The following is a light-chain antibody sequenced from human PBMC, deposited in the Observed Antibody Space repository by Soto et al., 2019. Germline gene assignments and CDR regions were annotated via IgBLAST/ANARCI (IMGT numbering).Light chain of an antibody. Sequence: QSVLTQSPSASGPPGQRVSISCSGSTSNIGTNTVSWYQHVPGTAPKLLIYSNDQRPSAVPGRFSGSKSGTSASLAISGLLSEDEADYYCATWDDSRNVVFGGGTKLTVL. V-gene: IGLV1-44*01. J-gene: IGLJ2*01. CDR3: ATWDDSRNVV. CDR2: SND. CDR1: TSNIGTNT.